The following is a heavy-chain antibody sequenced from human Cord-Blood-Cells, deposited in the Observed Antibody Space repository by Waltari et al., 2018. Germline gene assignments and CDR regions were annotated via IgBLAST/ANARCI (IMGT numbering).Heavy chain of an antibody. J-gene: IGHJ4*02. CDR2: IYYSGST. CDR1: GGSISSSSYY. V-gene: IGHV4-39*01. D-gene: IGHD6-13*01. CDR3: ARPYSSSWYRGYFDY. Sequence: QLQLQESGPGLVKPSETLSPTCTVSGGSISSSSYYCGWIRQPPGKGLEWIGSIYYSGSTYYNPSLKSRVTISIDTSKNQFSLKLSSVTAADTAVYYCARPYSSSWYRGYFDYWGQGTLVTVSS.